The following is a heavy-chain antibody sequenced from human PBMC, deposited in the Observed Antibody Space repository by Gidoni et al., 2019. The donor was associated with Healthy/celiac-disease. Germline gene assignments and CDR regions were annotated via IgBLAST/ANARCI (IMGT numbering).Heavy chain of an antibody. CDR2: ISYDGSNK. V-gene: IGHV3-30-3*01. D-gene: IGHD5-18*01. CDR1: GFTFSSYA. CDR3: AREVVGDTAMDGAFDI. J-gene: IGHJ3*02. Sequence: QVQLVESGGGVVQPGRSLRLSCAASGFTFSSYAMHWVRQDPGKGLEWVAVISYDGSNKYYADSVKGRFTISRDNSKNTLYLQMNSLRAEDTAVYYCAREVVGDTAMDGAFDIWGQGTMVTVSS.